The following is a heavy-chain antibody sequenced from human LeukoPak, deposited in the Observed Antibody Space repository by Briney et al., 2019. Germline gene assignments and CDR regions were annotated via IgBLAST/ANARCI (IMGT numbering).Heavy chain of an antibody. CDR2: INHSGST. Sequence: SETLSLTCAVYGGSFSGYYWSWIRQPPGKGLEWIGEINHSGSTYYNPSLKSRVTLSVDTSKTQFSLKLSSVTAADTAVYYCARRHRYYDYVWGSYRYNWFDPWGQGTLVTVSS. V-gene: IGHV4-34*01. D-gene: IGHD3-16*02. CDR3: ARRHRYYDYVWGSYRYNWFDP. CDR1: GGSFSGYY. J-gene: IGHJ5*02.